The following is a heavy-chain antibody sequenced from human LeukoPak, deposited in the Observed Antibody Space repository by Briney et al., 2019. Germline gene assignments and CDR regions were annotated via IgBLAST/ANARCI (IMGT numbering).Heavy chain of an antibody. V-gene: IGHV3-30-3*01. CDR2: ISYDGSNK. CDR3: ARTPGYCSSTSCSMGVYFDY. D-gene: IGHD2-2*01. Sequence: GRSLRLSCAASGFTFSSYAMHWVRQAPGKGLEWVAVISYDGSNKYYADSVKGRFTISRDNSKNTLYLQMNSPRAEDTAVYYCARTPGYCSSTSCSMGVYFDYWGQGTLVTVSS. CDR1: GFTFSSYA. J-gene: IGHJ4*02.